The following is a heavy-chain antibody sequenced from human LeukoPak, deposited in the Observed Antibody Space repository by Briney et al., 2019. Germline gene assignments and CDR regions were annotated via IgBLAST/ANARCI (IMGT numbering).Heavy chain of an antibody. J-gene: IGHJ4*02. V-gene: IGHV3-33*06. CDR2: IWYDGSNK. CDR1: GFTFSSYG. Sequence: GGSLRLSCAAYGFTFSSYGMHWVRQAPGKGLEWVAVIWYDGSNKYYADSVKGRFTISRDNSKNTLYLQMNSLRAEDTAVYYCAKERLRYCSSTSCPFDYWGQGTLVTVSS. D-gene: IGHD2-2*01. CDR3: AKERLRYCSSTSCPFDY.